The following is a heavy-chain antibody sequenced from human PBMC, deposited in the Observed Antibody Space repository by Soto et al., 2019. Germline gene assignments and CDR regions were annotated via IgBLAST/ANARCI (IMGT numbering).Heavy chain of an antibody. CDR3: ARAPTIGTVWGRDYSSFLDV. D-gene: IGHD3-16*01. V-gene: IGHV5-51*01. J-gene: IGHJ6*02. CDR1: GYRFTTYW. CDR2: VYPGDSNT. Sequence: PGECLKISCKASGYRFTTYWIAWVRQMPGRGLEWMGIVYPGDSNTKYGPSFQGRITISADRSINTAYLQWSSLEASDTAMYYSARAPTIGTVWGRDYSSFLDVWGQGTTVTVSS.